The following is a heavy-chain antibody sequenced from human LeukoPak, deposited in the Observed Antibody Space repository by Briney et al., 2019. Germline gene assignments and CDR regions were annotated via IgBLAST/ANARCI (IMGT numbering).Heavy chain of an antibody. V-gene: IGHV6-1*01. CDR3: ARGLVPFYMDV. CDR2: TYYMSKRIN. CDR1: GDSVSRSGAA. D-gene: IGHD2-2*01. J-gene: IGHJ6*03. Sequence: SQTLSFTCAISGDSVSRSGAAWNWVRQAPWRGLEWLGRTYYMSKRINDYAVSVNGRITINPNTSNTQFSLKLNSVTPEAPSVYYSARGLVPFYMDVWGKGTPVTVSS.